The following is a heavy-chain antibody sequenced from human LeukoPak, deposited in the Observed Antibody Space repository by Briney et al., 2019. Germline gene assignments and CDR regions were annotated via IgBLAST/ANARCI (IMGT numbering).Heavy chain of an antibody. CDR2: MNPNSGNT. D-gene: IGHD2-2*02. CDR3: ARGLVVPAAIGGYYYGMDV. V-gene: IGHV1-8*01. CDR1: GYTFTSYD. J-gene: IGHJ6*02. Sequence: ASVKVSCKASGYTFTSYDINWVRQAPGQGLEWMGWMNPNSGNTGYAQKFQGRVTMTRNTSISTAYMELSSLRSEDTAVYYCARGLVVPAAIGGYYYGMDVWGQGTTVTVS.